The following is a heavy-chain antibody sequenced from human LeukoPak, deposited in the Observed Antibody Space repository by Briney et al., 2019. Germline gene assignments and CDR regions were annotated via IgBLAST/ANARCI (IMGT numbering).Heavy chain of an antibody. J-gene: IGHJ3*02. CDR3: AKFGSGWYYGASDI. Sequence: GESLRLSCAASGLTFSSYAMSWVRQAPGKGLEWVSGISSSGGSTYYADSVKGRFTISRDNSKNTLFLQMNSLRAEDTAVYYCAKFGSGWYYGASDIWGQGTMVTISS. CDR1: GLTFSSYA. CDR2: ISSSGGST. D-gene: IGHD6-19*01. V-gene: IGHV3-23*01.